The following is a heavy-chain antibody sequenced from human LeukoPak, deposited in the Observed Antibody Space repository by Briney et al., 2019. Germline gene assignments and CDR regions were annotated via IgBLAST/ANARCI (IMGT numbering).Heavy chain of an antibody. CDR1: GGTFSSYA. V-gene: IGHV1-69*05. CDR2: IIPIFGTA. Sequence: SVKVSCKASGGTFSSYAINWVRQAPGQGLEWMGGIIPIFGTANYAQKFQGRVTITTDVSTSTAYMELSSLRSEDTAVYYCARAPSYYGSGSYYSGIWGQGTMVTVSS. J-gene: IGHJ3*02. CDR3: ARAPSYYGSGSYYSGI. D-gene: IGHD3-10*01.